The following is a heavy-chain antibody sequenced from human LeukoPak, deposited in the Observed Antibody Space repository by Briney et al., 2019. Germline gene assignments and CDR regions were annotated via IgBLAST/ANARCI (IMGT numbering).Heavy chain of an antibody. CDR3: ASLGTDYYDSSGYRFDY. CDR2: IYTSGST. V-gene: IGHV4-61*02. D-gene: IGHD3-22*01. CDR1: GGSISSGSYY. J-gene: IGHJ4*02. Sequence: SETLSLTCTVSGGSISSGSYYWSWIRQPAGKGLEWIGRIYTSGSTNYNPSLKSRVTISVDTSKNQFSLKLSSVTAADTAVYYCASLGTDYYDSSGYRFDYWGQGTLVTVSS.